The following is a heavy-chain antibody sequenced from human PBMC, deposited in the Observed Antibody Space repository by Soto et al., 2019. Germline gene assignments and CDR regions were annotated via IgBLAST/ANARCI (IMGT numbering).Heavy chain of an antibody. Sequence: SETLSLTCTVSGGSISSYYWIWIRQPPGKGLEWIGYISYSGSTNYNPSLKSRPTISVDTSKNQFSLKLRSVTAADTAVYYCARASPYGDYALDYWGQGILVTASS. J-gene: IGHJ4*02. CDR2: ISYSGST. CDR1: GGSISSYY. V-gene: IGHV4-59*01. D-gene: IGHD4-17*01. CDR3: ARASPYGDYALDY.